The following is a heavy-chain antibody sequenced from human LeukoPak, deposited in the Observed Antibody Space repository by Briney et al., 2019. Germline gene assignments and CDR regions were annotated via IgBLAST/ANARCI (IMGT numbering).Heavy chain of an antibody. CDR1: GLTFSSYW. CDR2: IKQDGSEK. J-gene: IGHJ6*02. Sequence: SGGSLRLSCAASGLTFSSYWMSWVRQAPGKGLEWVANIKQDGSEKYYVDSVKGRFTISRDNAKNSLYLQMNSLRAEDTAVYYCARDRRGYYDFWSVQYYYYGMDVWGQGTTVTVSS. V-gene: IGHV3-7*03. CDR3: ARDRRGYYDFWSVQYYYYGMDV. D-gene: IGHD3-3*01.